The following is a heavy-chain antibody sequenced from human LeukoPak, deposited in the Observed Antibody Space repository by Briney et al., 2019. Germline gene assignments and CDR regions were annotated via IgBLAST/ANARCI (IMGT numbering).Heavy chain of an antibody. CDR2: IGGSSATT. J-gene: IGHJ4*02. CDR3: AKARYNSGWYDD. CDR1: GFTFSSYV. Sequence: GGSLRLSCAASGFTFSSYVMSWVRQAPGKGLEWVSVIGGSSATTYYADSGKGRFTISRDNSKNMLYLQMSSLRAEDTAVYYCAKARYNSGWYDDWGQGTLVTVSS. V-gene: IGHV3-23*01. D-gene: IGHD6-13*01.